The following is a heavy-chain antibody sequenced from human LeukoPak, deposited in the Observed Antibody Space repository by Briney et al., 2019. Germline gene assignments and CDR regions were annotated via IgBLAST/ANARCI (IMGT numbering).Heavy chain of an antibody. Sequence: PSQTLSLTCTVSGGSISSGDYYWSWIRQPPGKGLEWIGYIYYSGNTNYNPSLKSRVTLSLDTSKNQFSLKLSSVTAADTAVYYCARSWEGAYSDSSGSFDYWGQGTLVTVSS. CDR3: ARSWEGAYSDSSGSFDY. J-gene: IGHJ4*02. CDR2: IYYSGNT. CDR1: GGSISSGDYY. V-gene: IGHV4-61*08. D-gene: IGHD3-22*01.